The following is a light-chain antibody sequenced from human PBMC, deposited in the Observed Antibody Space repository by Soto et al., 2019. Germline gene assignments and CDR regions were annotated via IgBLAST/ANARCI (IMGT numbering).Light chain of an antibody. Sequence: QSVLTQPASVSGSPGQSITISCTGASSDVVGYYLVSWYQQYPGKAPKLIIYEGSRRPSGVSDRFSGSNSGNTASLTISGLQAEDEADYYCCSYAGSATLDVVFGGGTQLTVL. CDR1: SSDVVGYYL. V-gene: IGLV2-23*01. CDR3: CSYAGSATLDVV. J-gene: IGLJ2*01. CDR2: EGS.